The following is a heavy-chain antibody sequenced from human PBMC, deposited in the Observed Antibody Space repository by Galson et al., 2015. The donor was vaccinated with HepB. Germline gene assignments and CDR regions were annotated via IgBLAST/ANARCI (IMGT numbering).Heavy chain of an antibody. Sequence: ETLSLTCTVSGGSIRGRSYYWVWIRQPPGKGPEWIGSIYHSGSTYYNPSLKSRVTMSIDTSNNQFSLNLSSVTAADTAVYYCARNPQQLFRWFDIWGQGTLVTVSS. V-gene: IGHV4-39*01. CDR2: IYHSGST. D-gene: IGHD6-13*01. CDR3: ARNPQQLFRWFDI. J-gene: IGHJ5*02. CDR1: GGSIRGRSYY.